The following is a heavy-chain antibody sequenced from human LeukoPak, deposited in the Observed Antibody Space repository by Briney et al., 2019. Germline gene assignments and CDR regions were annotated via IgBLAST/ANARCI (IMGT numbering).Heavy chain of an antibody. V-gene: IGHV3-74*01. Sequence: PGGSLRLSCAASGFTFSRHWMHLVRQAPGKGLVWISRINSDASDTNYADFVKGRFTISRDNAKNTVYLQINSLRDEDTAVYYCARICSSTDCLIPDWGQGTLVTVSS. J-gene: IGHJ4*02. CDR3: ARICSSTDCLIPD. D-gene: IGHD2-2*01. CDR2: INSDASDT. CDR1: GFTFSRHW.